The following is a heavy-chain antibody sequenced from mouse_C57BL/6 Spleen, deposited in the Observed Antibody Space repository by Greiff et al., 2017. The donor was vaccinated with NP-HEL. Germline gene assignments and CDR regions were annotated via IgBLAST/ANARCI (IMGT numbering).Heavy chain of an antibody. CDR2: IYPGSGST. D-gene: IGHD2-4*01. CDR3: ARRYDYDEAMDY. J-gene: IGHJ4*01. CDR1: GYTFTSYW. Sequence: QLQQPGAELVKPGASVKMSCKASGYTFTSYWITWVKQRPGQGLEWIGDIYPGSGSTNYNEKFKSKATLTVDTSSSTAYMQLSNLTSEDSAVYYCARRYDYDEAMDYWGQGTSVTVSS. V-gene: IGHV1-55*01.